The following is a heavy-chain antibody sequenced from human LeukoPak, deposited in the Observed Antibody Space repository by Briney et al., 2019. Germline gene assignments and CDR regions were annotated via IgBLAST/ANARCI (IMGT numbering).Heavy chain of an antibody. V-gene: IGHV1-24*01. CDR3: ATDSALGGDLTSYYYYYGMDV. CDR1: GYTLTELS. Sequence: ASVKVSCKVSGYTLTELSMHWVRQAPGKGLEWMGGFDPEDGETIYAQKFQGRVTMTEDTSTDTAYMELSSLRSEDTAVYYCATDSALGGDLTSYYYYYGMDVWGQETTVTVSS. D-gene: IGHD4-17*01. CDR2: FDPEDGET. J-gene: IGHJ6*02.